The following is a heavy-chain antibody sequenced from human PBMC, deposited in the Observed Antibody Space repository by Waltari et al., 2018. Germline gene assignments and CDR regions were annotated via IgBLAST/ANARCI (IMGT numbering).Heavy chain of an antibody. Sequence: EVLLVESGGGMVQPGRSLQLSCAASRFDFGEYGVTWVRQAPGKGLEWVGFIRIKAYGETTEYAASVKGRFIISRDDSRSIADLQMNSLKTEDTAVYYCTRVLRYFDWSTKDYWGQGTLVTVSS. CDR3: TRVLRYFDWSTKDY. V-gene: IGHV3-49*04. CDR2: IRIKAYGETT. J-gene: IGHJ4*02. CDR1: RFDFGEYG. D-gene: IGHD3-9*01.